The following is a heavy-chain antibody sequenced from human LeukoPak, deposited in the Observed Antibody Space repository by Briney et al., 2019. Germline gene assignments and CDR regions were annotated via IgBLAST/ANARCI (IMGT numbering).Heavy chain of an antibody. CDR3: ATSNGYSSSWYGS. V-gene: IGHV4-30-2*01. Sequence: PSQTLSLTCTVSGGSISSGGYYWGWIRQPPGKGLEWIGYIYHSGSTYYNPSLKSRVTISVDRSKNQFSLKLSSVTAADTAVYYCATSNGYSSSWYGSWGQGTLVTVSS. J-gene: IGHJ4*02. D-gene: IGHD6-13*01. CDR2: IYHSGST. CDR1: GGSISSGGYY.